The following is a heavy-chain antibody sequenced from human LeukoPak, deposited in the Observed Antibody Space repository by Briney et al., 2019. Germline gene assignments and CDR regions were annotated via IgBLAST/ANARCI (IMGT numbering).Heavy chain of an antibody. D-gene: IGHD3-9*01. CDR2: FYNSGST. CDR3: DRGQGYYDILTDYYNDAFDI. Sequence: SQTLSLTCAVSGGSISSGGYSWSWVRQPPGGGVEWFGYFYNSGSTYYNPSLKSRVTISVDRYKTQFSLKLRSVTAADTAVYYCDRGQGYYDILTDYYNDAFDIWGQGTMVTVSS. CDR1: GGSISSGGYS. J-gene: IGHJ3*02. V-gene: IGHV4-30-2*01.